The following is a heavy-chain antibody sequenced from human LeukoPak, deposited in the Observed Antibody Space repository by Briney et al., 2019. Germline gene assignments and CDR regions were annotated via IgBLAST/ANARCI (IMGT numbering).Heavy chain of an antibody. CDR1: GFTFSSYS. CDR3: ARDPYYYDSSGYGDLDY. D-gene: IGHD3-22*01. V-gene: IGHV3-48*01. Sequence: GGSLRLSCAASGFTFSSYSMNWVRQAPGKGLEWVSYISSSSSTIYYADSVKGRFTTSRGNAKNSLYLQMNSLRAEDTAVYYCARDPYYYDSSGYGDLDYWGQGTLVTVSS. CDR2: ISSSSSTI. J-gene: IGHJ4*02.